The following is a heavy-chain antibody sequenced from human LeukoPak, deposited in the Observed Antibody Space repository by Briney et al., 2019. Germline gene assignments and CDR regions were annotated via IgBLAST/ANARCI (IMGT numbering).Heavy chain of an antibody. CDR1: GGSISTYY. J-gene: IGHJ4*02. CDR2: IYYSGST. CDR3: ARVYRNYVNYFDY. D-gene: IGHD1-14*01. V-gene: IGHV4-59*01. Sequence: PSETLSLTCTVSGGSISTYYWSWIRQPPGKGLEWIGYIYYSGSTNYNPSLKSRVTISVDTSKNQFSLKLSSVTAADTAVYYCARVYRNYVNYFDYWGQGTLATVSS.